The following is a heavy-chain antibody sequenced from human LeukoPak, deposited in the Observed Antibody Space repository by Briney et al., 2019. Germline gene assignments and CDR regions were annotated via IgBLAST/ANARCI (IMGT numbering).Heavy chain of an antibody. CDR3: ASRYGSGHYYYYGMDV. CDR2: IIPILGIA. J-gene: IGHJ6*02. CDR1: GGTFSSYA. Sequence: SVKVSFKASGGTFSSYAISWVRQAPGQGLEWMGRIIPILGIANYAQKFQGRVTITADKSTSTAYMELSSLRSEDTAVYYCASRYGSGHYYYYGMDVWGQGTTVTVSS. V-gene: IGHV1-69*04. D-gene: IGHD2-15*01.